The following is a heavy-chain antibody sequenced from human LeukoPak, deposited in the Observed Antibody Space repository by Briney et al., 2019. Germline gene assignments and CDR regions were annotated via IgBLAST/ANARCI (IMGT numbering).Heavy chain of an antibody. D-gene: IGHD5-24*01. J-gene: IGHJ3*02. CDR1: GFTFSSYS. Sequence: GGSLRLSCAASGFTFSSYSMNWVRQAPGKGLEWVSSISSSSSYIHYADSVKGRFTISRDNAKNSLYLQMNSLRAEDTAVYYCARGGMATIRNAFDIWGQGTMVTVSS. CDR3: ARGGMATIRNAFDI. CDR2: ISSSSSYI. V-gene: IGHV3-21*01.